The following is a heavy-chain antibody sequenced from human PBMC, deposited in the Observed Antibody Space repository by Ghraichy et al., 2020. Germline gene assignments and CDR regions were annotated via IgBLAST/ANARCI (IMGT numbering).Heavy chain of an antibody. D-gene: IGHD1-26*01. V-gene: IGHV3-23*01. Sequence: GGSLRLSCAASGFTFSSYAMSWVRQAPGKGLEWVSAISGSGGSTYYADSVKGRFTISRDNSKNTLYLQMNSLRAEDTAVYYCAKHGGNRVGATTRYYFDYWGQGTLVTVSS. CDR3: AKHGGNRVGATTRYYFDY. J-gene: IGHJ4*02. CDR2: ISGSGGST. CDR1: GFTFSSYA.